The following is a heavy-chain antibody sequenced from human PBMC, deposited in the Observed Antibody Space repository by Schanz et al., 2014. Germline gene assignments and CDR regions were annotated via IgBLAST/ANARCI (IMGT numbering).Heavy chain of an antibody. Sequence: EVQLLESGGGLVQPGGSLRLSCAASGFTFSSYAMNWVRQGTGKGLEWVSTIGYLGDTYYPDSVKGRFTVSRDSGQNSLYLQMNSLRAGDTAVYYCARGTDWNLHYWGQGALVTVSS. CDR2: IGYLGDT. J-gene: IGHJ4*02. V-gene: IGHV3-13*01. CDR1: GFTFSSYA. D-gene: IGHD1-1*01. CDR3: ARGTDWNLHY.